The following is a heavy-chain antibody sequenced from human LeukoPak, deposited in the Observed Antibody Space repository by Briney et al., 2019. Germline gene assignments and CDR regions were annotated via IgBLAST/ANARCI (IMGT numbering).Heavy chain of an antibody. CDR3: AKGGSGWYFDY. CDR1: GFTFSSYG. Sequence: GGSLRLSCAASGFTFSSYGMHWVRQAPGKGLEWVAIISYDGGDKYYADSVKGRFTISRDNSRNTLYLQMNSLRPEDTAVYYCAKGGSGWYFDYGGQGTLVTVSS. J-gene: IGHJ4*02. D-gene: IGHD6-19*01. CDR2: ISYDGGDK. V-gene: IGHV3-30*18.